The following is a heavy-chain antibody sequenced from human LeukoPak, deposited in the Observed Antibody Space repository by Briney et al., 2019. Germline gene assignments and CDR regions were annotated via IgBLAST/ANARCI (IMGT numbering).Heavy chain of an antibody. D-gene: IGHD2/OR15-2a*01. J-gene: IGHJ4*02. Sequence: SETLFLTCTVSGGSISGGSYYWSWTRQPPGKGLEWIGYIYYSGSTKYNLSLKSRVTISVDTSKNQLSLELSSVTAADTAVYYCARGEYGLFDYWGQGTLVTVSS. V-gene: IGHV4-61*01. CDR3: ARGEYGLFDY. CDR1: GGSISGGSYY. CDR2: IYYSGST.